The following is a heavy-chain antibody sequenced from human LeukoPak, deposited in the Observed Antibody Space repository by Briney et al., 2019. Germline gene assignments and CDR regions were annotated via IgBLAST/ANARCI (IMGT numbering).Heavy chain of an antibody. CDR3: ARVWYSSGWRQGREDWFDP. CDR1: GFTFSSYE. V-gene: IGHV3-48*03. J-gene: IGHJ5*02. D-gene: IGHD6-19*01. CDR2: ISSSGSTI. Sequence: PGGSLRLSCAASGFTFSSYEMNWVRQAPGKGLEWVSYISSSGSTIYYADSVKGRFTISRDNAKNSLYLQMNSLRAEDTAVYYCARVWYSSGWRQGREDWFDPWGQGTLVTVSS.